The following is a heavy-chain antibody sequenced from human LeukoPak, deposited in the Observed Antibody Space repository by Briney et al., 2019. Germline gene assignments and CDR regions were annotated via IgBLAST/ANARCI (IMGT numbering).Heavy chain of an antibody. CDR3: ARLDYGDSFHYFDY. J-gene: IGHJ4*02. CDR1: GYSFTSYW. V-gene: IGHV5-51*01. D-gene: IGHD4-17*01. CDR2: FYPGDSDT. Sequence: GESLKISCKGSGYSFTSYWIGWVRQMPGKGLDWMGIFYPGDSDTRYSPSFQGQVTISADKSISTAHLKWSSLKASDTAMYYCARLDYGDSFHYFDYWGQGTLVTVSS.